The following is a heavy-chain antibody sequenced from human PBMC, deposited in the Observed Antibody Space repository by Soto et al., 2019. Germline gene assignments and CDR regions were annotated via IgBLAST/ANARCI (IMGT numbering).Heavy chain of an antibody. D-gene: IGHD6-19*01. V-gene: IGHV1-18*01. J-gene: IGHJ4*02. CDR2: ISAYNGNT. CDR1: GYTFTSYG. Sequence: ASVEVSCKASGYTFTSYGISWVRQAPGQGLEWMGWISAYNGNTNYAQKLQGRVTITRDMSTSTAYMELSSLRSEDTAVYYCAATYSSGWYVWNYFDYWGQGTLVTVSS. CDR3: AATYSSGWYVWNYFDY.